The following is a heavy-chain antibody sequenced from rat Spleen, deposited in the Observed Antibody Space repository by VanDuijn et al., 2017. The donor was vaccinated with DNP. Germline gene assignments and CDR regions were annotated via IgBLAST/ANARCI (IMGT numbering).Heavy chain of an antibody. CDR1: GFSFTSNN. CDR2: IWSGGGT. CDR3: ARSITGNHYWFCDF. Sequence: QVQLKESGPGLLQPSQTLSLTCTVSGFSFTSNNVHWVRQPPGKGLEWVGVIWSGGGTDYNSALKSRLSISRDTSKSQVFLKMNSLETEDTAIYFCARSITGNHYWFCDFWGPGTMVTVSS. V-gene: IGHV2-1*01. D-gene: IGHD5-1*01. J-gene: IGHJ1*01.